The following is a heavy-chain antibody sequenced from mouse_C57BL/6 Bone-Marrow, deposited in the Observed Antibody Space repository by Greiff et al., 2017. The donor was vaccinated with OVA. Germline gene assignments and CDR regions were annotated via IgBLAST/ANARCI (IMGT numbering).Heavy chain of an antibody. CDR1: GYSITSGYY. Sequence: DVQLQESGPGLVKPSQSLSLTCSVTGYSITSGYYWNWIRQFPGNKLEWMGYISYDGSNNYNPSLKNRISITRDTSKNQFFLKLNSVTTEDTATYYCARRGSSGRYYFDYWGQGTTLTVSS. V-gene: IGHV3-6*01. CDR3: ARRGSSGRYYFDY. D-gene: IGHD1-1*01. J-gene: IGHJ2*01. CDR2: ISYDGSN.